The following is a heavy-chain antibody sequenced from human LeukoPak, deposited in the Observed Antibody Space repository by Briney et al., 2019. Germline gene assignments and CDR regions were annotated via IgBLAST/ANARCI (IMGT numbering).Heavy chain of an antibody. Sequence: PSETLSLTCTVSGGSINTYFWTWIRQPAGKGLQWIGRIYPSGSTNYSPSLKSRLTMSVDTSNNQFSLKLSSVTAADTAVYYCARLSGSGWYPYNFDYWGQGTLVTVSS. CDR3: ARLSGSGWYPYNFDY. V-gene: IGHV4-4*07. CDR2: IYPSGST. J-gene: IGHJ4*02. D-gene: IGHD6-19*01. CDR1: GGSINTYF.